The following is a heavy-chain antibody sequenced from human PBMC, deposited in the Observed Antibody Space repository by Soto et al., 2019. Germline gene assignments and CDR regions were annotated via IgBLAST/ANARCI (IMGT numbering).Heavy chain of an antibody. CDR2: ISGSGVST. J-gene: IGHJ4*02. CDR1: GFTFSSYA. CDR3: AKDRERIATRSIDY. Sequence: WGSLRLSCAASGFTFSSYAMSWVRQAPGKGLEWVSGISGSGVSTYYADSVKGRFTISRDNSKSTLYLQMNSLRAEDTAVYYCAKDRERIATRSIDYWGQGTLVTVSS. V-gene: IGHV3-23*01. D-gene: IGHD6-6*01.